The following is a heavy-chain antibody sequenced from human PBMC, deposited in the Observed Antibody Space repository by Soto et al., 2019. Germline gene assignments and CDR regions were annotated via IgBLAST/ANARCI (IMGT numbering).Heavy chain of an antibody. D-gene: IGHD2-15*01. Sequence: SETLSLTCTVSGGSISSGGYYWSWIRQHPGKGLEWIGYIYYSGSTYYNPSLKSRVTISVDTSKNQFSLKLSSVTAADTAVYYCAREMDRVVVAATPHYFDYWGQGTLVTVSS. CDR2: IYYSGST. CDR3: AREMDRVVVAATPHYFDY. V-gene: IGHV4-31*03. CDR1: GGSISSGGYY. J-gene: IGHJ4*02.